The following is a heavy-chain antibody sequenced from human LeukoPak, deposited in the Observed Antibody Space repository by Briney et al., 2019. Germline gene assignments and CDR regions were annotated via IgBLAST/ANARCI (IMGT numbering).Heavy chain of an antibody. Sequence: PGGSLRLSCTVPGFTFSNYAMNWVRQAPGKGLEWVSGLSGSGVRTDYADSVKGRFTVSRDISKDTLYLQMNDLRAEDTAVYYCAKAEGYSTGWFSYWGQGTLVTVSS. D-gene: IGHD6-19*01. J-gene: IGHJ4*02. CDR3: AKAEGYSTGWFSY. CDR1: GFTFSNYA. V-gene: IGHV3-23*01. CDR2: LSGSGVRT.